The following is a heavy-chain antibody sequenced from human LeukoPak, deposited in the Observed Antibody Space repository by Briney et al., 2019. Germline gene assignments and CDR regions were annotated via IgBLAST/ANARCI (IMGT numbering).Heavy chain of an antibody. CDR1: GFTFSSYG. J-gene: IGHJ5*02. CDR2: ISYDGSNK. V-gene: IGHV3-30*18. D-gene: IGHD3-10*01. Sequence: PGGSLRLSCAASGFTFSSYGMHWVRQAPGKGLEWVAVISYDGSNKYYADSVKGRFTISRDNSKNTLYLRMNSLRAEDTAVYYCAKSADGSGSTKFDPWGQGTLVTVSS. CDR3: AKSADGSGSTKFDP.